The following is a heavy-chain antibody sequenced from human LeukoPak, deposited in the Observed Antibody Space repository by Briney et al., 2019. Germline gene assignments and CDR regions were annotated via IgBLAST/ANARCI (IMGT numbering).Heavy chain of an antibody. D-gene: IGHD2-15*01. CDR3: ARAVYCSGGGCFWYFDL. CDR1: GISFSNYS. V-gene: IGHV3-21*01. Sequence: PGGSLRLSCAASGISFSNYSMNWVRQAPGKGLEWVSLISSSSRFIYYGDSVKGRFTISRDNAKKSLYLQMNSLRAEDTAVYYCARAVYCSGGGCFWYFDLWGRGTLVTVYS. J-gene: IGHJ2*01. CDR2: ISSSSRFI.